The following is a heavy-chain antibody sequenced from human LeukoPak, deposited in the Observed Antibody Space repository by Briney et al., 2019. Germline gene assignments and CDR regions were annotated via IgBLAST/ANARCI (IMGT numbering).Heavy chain of an antibody. Sequence: GEPLKISCNVSGHDFTNCWISWVRQKPGQGLEWMGRFDTRDSYVSYCPSFQDFVFISGVQATNTAYLQWSSLKCSHTAMYFCARQLNGGFLGVADTGGQGALVIVSS. CDR2: FDTRDSYV. CDR1: GHDFTNCW. J-gene: IGHJ4*02. CDR3: ARQLNGGFLGVADT. D-gene: IGHD6-19*01. V-gene: IGHV5-10-1*01.